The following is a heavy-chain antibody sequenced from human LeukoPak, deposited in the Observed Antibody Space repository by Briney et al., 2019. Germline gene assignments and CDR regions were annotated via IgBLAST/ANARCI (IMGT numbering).Heavy chain of an antibody. CDR3: ASGGIAARAYFDY. D-gene: IGHD6-6*01. Sequence: ASVKVSCKASGYTFTGYYMHWVLQAPGQGLEWRGGINPNIGGTNYAQKFQGMVTMTRDTPISTAYMALTRLSSAETAVSYCASGGIAARAYFDYWGQGTLVTVSS. CDR2: INPNIGGT. V-gene: IGHV1-2*02. CDR1: GYTFTGYY. J-gene: IGHJ4*02.